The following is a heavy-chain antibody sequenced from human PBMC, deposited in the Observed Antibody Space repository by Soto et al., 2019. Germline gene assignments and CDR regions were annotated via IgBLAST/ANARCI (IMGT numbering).Heavy chain of an antibody. V-gene: IGHV4-59*01. J-gene: IGHJ3*02. Sequence: SETLSLTCTVSGGSISSYFWSWIRQPPGKGLEWIGYVYYSGSTSYNPSLKSRVTMSVDTSKNQFSLKLSSVTAADTALYFCARHYGGNSPYGFDIWGQGTMVTVSS. D-gene: IGHD4-17*01. CDR1: GGSISSYF. CDR2: VYYSGST. CDR3: ARHYGGNSPYGFDI.